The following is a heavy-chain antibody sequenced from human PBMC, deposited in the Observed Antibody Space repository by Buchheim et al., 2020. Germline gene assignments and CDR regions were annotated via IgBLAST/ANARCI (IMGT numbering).Heavy chain of an antibody. CDR1: GGSINSYY. J-gene: IGHJ4*02. D-gene: IGHD5-12*01. Sequence: QVQLQESGPGLVKPSETLSLTCTVSGGSINSYYWSWIRQPPGKGLEWIGYISHSGSTNYNPSLKSRVTISVEPSKNQFSLKVSSVTAADTAVYYCGRGYSGFALDYWGQGTL. CDR3: GRGYSGFALDY. CDR2: ISHSGST. V-gene: IGHV4-59*01.